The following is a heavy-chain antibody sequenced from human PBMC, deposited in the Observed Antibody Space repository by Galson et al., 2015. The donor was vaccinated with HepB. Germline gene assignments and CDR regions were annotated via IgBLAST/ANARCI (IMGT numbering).Heavy chain of an antibody. CDR3: AKRTCANTRCYSTGGLVDP. V-gene: IGHV3-23*01. Sequence: SLRLSCAASGFTFNDYAMTWVRQAPGKGLEWVSSISGSGTTTYSADSVQGRFTISRDNSKNTVYLQMNSLRAEDTAIYYCAKRTCANTRCYSTGGLVDPWGQGTLVTVSS. CDR2: ISGSGTTT. D-gene: IGHD3-16*01. CDR1: GFTFNDYA. J-gene: IGHJ5*02.